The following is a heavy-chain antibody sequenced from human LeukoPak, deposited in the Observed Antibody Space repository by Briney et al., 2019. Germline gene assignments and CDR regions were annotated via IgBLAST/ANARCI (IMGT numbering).Heavy chain of an antibody. CDR3: ASRVGATGSIDY. J-gene: IGHJ4*02. V-gene: IGHV1-8*01. CDR1: GYTFTSYD. D-gene: IGHD1-26*01. Sequence: VASVKVSCKASGYTFTSYDINWVRQATGQGLEWMGWMNPNSGNTGYAQKFQGRVTMTRNTSISTAYMELSSLRSGDTAVYYCASRVGATGSIDYWGQGTLVTVSS. CDR2: MNPNSGNT.